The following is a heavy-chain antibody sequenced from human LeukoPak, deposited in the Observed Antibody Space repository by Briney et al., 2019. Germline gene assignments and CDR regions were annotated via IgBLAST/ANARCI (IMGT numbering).Heavy chain of an antibody. D-gene: IGHD6-19*01. CDR2: FYNSGST. CDR3: AKMGYSTGWLPRAAFDI. V-gene: IGHV4-59*01. Sequence: PSETLSLTCTVSGDSISSFYWSWIRQPPGKGLEWIAFFYNSGSTNYNRSLKSRVTISADTSKNQFSLRLSSVTAADTALYYCAKMGYSTGWLPRAAFDIWGQGTMVTVSS. CDR1: GDSISSFY. J-gene: IGHJ3*02.